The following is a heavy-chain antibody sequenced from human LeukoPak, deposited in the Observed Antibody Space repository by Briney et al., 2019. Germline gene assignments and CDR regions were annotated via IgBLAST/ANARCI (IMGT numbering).Heavy chain of an antibody. CDR1: NDSVSRNNYY. J-gene: IGHJ2*01. D-gene: IGHD3-22*01. CDR3: ARRAMSSGYDGWYFDL. V-gene: IGHV4-39*01. CDR2: MSFSGRA. Sequence: SETLSLTCTVSNDSVSRNNYYWGWIRQPPGTGLEGIATMSFSGRANYNPSLKSRVTISVDTSKNQFSLELNSVTAADTAMYYCARRAMSSGYDGWYFDLWGRGTLVTVSS.